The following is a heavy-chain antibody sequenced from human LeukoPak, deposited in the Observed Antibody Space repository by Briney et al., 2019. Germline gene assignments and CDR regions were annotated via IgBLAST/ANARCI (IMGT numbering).Heavy chain of an antibody. V-gene: IGHV1-2*02. D-gene: IGHD4-17*01. J-gene: IGHJ4*02. CDR3: AIVVYGDYYFDY. Sequence: ASVKVSCKASGYTFTGYYMHGVRQAPGQGLEWMGWINPNRGCTNYAQKFQGRVTMTRDPSISTAYMELSRLRSDDTAVSYCAIVVYGDYYFDYWGQGTLVTVSS. CDR2: INPNRGCT. CDR1: GYTFTGYY.